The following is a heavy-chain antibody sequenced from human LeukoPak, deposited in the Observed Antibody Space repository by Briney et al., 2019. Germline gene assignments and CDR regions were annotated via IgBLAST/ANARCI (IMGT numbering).Heavy chain of an antibody. V-gene: IGHV4-59*12. J-gene: IGHJ4*02. CDR3: ARGGGSYQYFDY. D-gene: IGHD1-26*01. CDR2: IYHSGST. Sequence: SETLSLTCTVSGGSISSYYWSWIRQPTGKGLEWIGYIYHSGSTYYNPSLKSRVTISVDRSKNQFSLKLSSVTAADTAVYYCARGGGSYQYFDYWGQGTLVTVSS. CDR1: GGSISSYY.